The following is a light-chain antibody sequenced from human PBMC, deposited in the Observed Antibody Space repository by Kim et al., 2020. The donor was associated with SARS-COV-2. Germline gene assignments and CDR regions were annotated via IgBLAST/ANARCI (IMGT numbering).Light chain of an antibody. CDR3: SSYTSSSTV. CDR1: NSDVGDYNY. CDR2: DVS. Sequence: PGQSITNSCTGTNSDVGDYNYVSWYQQHPGKAPKLMIYDVSNRPSGVSNRFSGSKSGNTASLTISGLQAEDEADYYCSSYTSSSTVFGGGTQLTVL. J-gene: IGLJ2*01. V-gene: IGLV2-14*03.